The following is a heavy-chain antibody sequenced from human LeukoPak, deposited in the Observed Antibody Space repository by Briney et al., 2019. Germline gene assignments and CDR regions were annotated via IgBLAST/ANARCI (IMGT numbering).Heavy chain of an antibody. Sequence: GGSLRLSCAASGFTFSSYWMSWVRQAPGKGLEWMANIKQDGSEKNYVDSVKGRFTISRDNSKNTIYLQMNSLRAEDTAIYYCAKRSSISSGYFDFWGRGTLVTVSS. V-gene: IGHV3-7*03. D-gene: IGHD3-22*01. CDR3: AKRSSISSGYFDF. J-gene: IGHJ4*02. CDR1: GFTFSSYW. CDR2: IKQDGSEK.